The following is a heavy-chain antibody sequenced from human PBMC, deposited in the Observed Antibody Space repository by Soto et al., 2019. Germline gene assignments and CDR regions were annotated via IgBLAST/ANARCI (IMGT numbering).Heavy chain of an antibody. CDR3: AREGMRYCSGGSCYRRYYFDY. CDR2: ISAYNGNT. J-gene: IGHJ4*02. CDR1: CYTFTSYG. Sequence: SVKVCFKASCYTFTSYGISWVRQAPGQGLEGVGWISAYNGNTNYAQNLQGRVTMTTDTSTSTAYMELRSLRSDDTAVYYCAREGMRYCSGGSCYRRYYFDYWGQGTLVTVSS. V-gene: IGHV1-18*04. D-gene: IGHD2-15*01.